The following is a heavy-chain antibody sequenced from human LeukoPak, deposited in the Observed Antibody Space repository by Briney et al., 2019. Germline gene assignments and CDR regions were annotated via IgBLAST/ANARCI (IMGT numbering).Heavy chain of an antibody. Sequence: SETLSLTCTVSGGSISSSSYYWGWIRQPPGKGLEWIGYIYYSGSTNYNPSLKSRVTISVDTSKNQFSLKLSSVTAADTAVYYCARGSHIVVVTAIPFSTGFDYWGQGTLVTVSS. J-gene: IGHJ4*02. CDR2: IYYSGST. CDR3: ARGSHIVVVTAIPFSTGFDY. CDR1: GGSISSSSYY. D-gene: IGHD2-21*02. V-gene: IGHV4-61*05.